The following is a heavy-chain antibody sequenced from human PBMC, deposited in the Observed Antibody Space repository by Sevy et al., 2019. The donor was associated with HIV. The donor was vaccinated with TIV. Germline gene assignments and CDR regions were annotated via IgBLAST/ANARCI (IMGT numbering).Heavy chain of an antibody. CDR1: GYTFSKYW. D-gene: IGHD1-26*01. Sequence: GESLKISCKGSGYTFSKYWIAWVRQMPGKGLEWMGIIYPRDSDARYSPSFQGHVTISVDKSINTAYLQWSRREASDTATYYCARQGAFTVFGVVEDAFDIWGRGTMVTVSS. CDR3: ARQGAFTVFGVVEDAFDI. V-gene: IGHV5-51*01. CDR2: IYPRDSDA. J-gene: IGHJ3*02.